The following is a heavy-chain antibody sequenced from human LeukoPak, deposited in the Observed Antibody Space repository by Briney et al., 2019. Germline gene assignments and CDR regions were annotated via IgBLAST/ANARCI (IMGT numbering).Heavy chain of an antibody. Sequence: SETLSLTCAVYGGSFSGYYWSWIRQPPGKGLEWIGEINHSGSTNHNPSLKSRVTISVDTSKNQFSLKLSSVTAADTAVYYCAREISYYYYMDVWGKGTTVTVSS. J-gene: IGHJ6*03. V-gene: IGHV4-34*01. CDR2: INHSGST. CDR3: AREISYYYYMDV. D-gene: IGHD2/OR15-2a*01. CDR1: GGSFSGYY.